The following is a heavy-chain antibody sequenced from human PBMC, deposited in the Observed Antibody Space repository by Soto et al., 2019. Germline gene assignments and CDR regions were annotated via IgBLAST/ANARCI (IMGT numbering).Heavy chain of an antibody. CDR2: ISYRGGNR. Sequence: EVQLLESGGSLVQPGGSLRLSCAASGFTFSDYAMTWVRQAPGKGLEGVSSISYRGGNRYYTDSVKGRFTISKDNSKNTLYFVMNTLRAEDTAVYYCAKDRGKGGNSNLGSEFWGQGTLVTVSS. CDR1: GFTFSDYA. CDR3: AKDRGKGGNSNLGSEF. V-gene: IGHV3-23*01. D-gene: IGHD2-21*02. J-gene: IGHJ4*02.